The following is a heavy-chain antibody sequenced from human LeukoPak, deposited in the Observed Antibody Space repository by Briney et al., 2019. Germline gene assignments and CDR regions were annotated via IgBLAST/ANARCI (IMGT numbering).Heavy chain of an antibody. J-gene: IGHJ6*02. Sequence: SETLSLTCAVYGGSISSGGYYWSWIRQHPGKGLEWIGYIYYSGSTYYNPSLKSRVTISVDTSKNQFSLKLSSVTAADTAVYYCARAKDTVYGMDVWGQGTTVTVSS. D-gene: IGHD5-18*01. V-gene: IGHV4-31*11. CDR1: GGSISSGGYY. CDR3: ARAKDTVYGMDV. CDR2: IYYSGST.